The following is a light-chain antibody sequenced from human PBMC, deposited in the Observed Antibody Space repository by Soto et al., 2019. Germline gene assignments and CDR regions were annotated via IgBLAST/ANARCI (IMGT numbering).Light chain of an antibody. Sequence: EIVMTQSPATLSVSPGERATLSCRASQSVSSNLAWYQQKPDQAPRLLIYGASTRATGIPARFSGSGSGTECTLTITSLQSEDFAVYYCHQDNNWPMYTFGQGNPLEIK. CDR3: HQDNNWPMYT. V-gene: IGKV3-15*01. J-gene: IGKJ2*01. CDR2: GAS. CDR1: QSVSSN.